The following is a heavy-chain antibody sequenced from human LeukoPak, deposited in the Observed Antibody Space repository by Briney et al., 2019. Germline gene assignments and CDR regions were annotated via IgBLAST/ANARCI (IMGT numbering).Heavy chain of an antibody. D-gene: IGHD5-12*01. Sequence: ASVKVSCKASGYTFTSYDINWVRQATGLGLEWMGWMNPNSGNTGYAQKFQGRVTMTRNTSISTAYMELSSLRSEDTAVYYCARELRLEPKQSDPGGAYWGQGTLVTVSS. CDR2: MNPNSGNT. V-gene: IGHV1-8*01. CDR3: ARELRLEPKQSDPGGAY. J-gene: IGHJ4*02. CDR1: GYTFTSYD.